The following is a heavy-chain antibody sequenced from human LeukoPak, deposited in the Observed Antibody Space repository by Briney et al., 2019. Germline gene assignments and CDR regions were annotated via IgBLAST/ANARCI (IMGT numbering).Heavy chain of an antibody. V-gene: IGHV3-7*01. CDR3: AKDERVRGVMGLYYYYYYYMDV. CDR2: IKQDGSKK. J-gene: IGHJ6*03. CDR1: AFTFSNYW. Sequence: GGSLRLSCAASAFTFSNYWMNWVRQAPGKGLEWVANIKQDGSKKYYVDSVRGRFTISRDNSKNTLYLQMNSLRTEDTAVYYCAKDERVRGVMGLYYYYYYYMDVWGKGTTVTISS. D-gene: IGHD3-10*01.